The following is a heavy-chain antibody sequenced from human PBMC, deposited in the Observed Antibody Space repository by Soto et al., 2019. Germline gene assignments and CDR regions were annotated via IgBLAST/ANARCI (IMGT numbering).Heavy chain of an antibody. J-gene: IGHJ1*01. V-gene: IGHV4-31*03. CDR3: AIYDSSGSRGFQH. CDR2: IYYSGST. CDR1: GGSISSGAYY. Sequence: QVQLQESGPGLVKPSQTLSLTCTVSGGSISSGAYYWSWIRQHPGKGLEWIGYIYYSGSTYYNPSLKSRVTISVDTSKHQFSLKLSSATAADAAVYYCAIYDSSGSRGFQHWGQGTLVTVSS. D-gene: IGHD3-22*01.